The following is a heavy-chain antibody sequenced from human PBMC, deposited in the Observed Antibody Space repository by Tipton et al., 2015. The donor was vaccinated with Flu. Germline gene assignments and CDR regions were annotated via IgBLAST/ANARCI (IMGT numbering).Heavy chain of an antibody. CDR1: GGSISSGSYY. Sequence: TLSLTCTVPGGSISSGSYYWSWIRQPAGKGLEWIGRIYTSGSTNYNPSLKSRVTISVDTSKNQFSLKLSSVTAADTAVYYCAREGDSSGHDAFDIWGQGTMVTVSS. D-gene: IGHD3-22*01. J-gene: IGHJ3*02. CDR3: AREGDSSGHDAFDI. CDR2: IYTSGST. V-gene: IGHV4-61*02.